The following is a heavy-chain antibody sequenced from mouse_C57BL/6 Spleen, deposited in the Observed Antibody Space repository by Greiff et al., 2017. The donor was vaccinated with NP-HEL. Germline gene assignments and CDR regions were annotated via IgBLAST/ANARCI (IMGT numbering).Heavy chain of an antibody. J-gene: IGHJ4*01. Sequence: QVQLQQSGAELARPGASVKMSCKASGYPFTSYTMHWVKQRPGQGLEWIGYINPSSGYTKYNQKFKDKATLTADKSSSTAYMQLSSLTSEDSAVYYCARRDSSGYDAMDYWGQGTSVTVSS. D-gene: IGHD3-2*02. V-gene: IGHV1-4*01. CDR2: INPSSGYT. CDR1: GYPFTSYT. CDR3: ARRDSSGYDAMDY.